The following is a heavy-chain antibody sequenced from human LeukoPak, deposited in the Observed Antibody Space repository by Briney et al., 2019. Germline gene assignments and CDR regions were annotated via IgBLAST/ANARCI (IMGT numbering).Heavy chain of an antibody. D-gene: IGHD3-10*01. CDR1: GGSFSGYY. Sequence: SETLSLTCAVYGGSFSGYYWSWIRQPPGKGLEWIGEINHSGSTNYNPSLKSRVTISVDTSKNQFSLKLSSVTAADTAVYYCARDTYYYGSGSYSPYWGXGTLVTVSS. CDR2: INHSGST. CDR3: ARDTYYYGSGSYSPY. V-gene: IGHV4-34*01. J-gene: IGHJ4*02.